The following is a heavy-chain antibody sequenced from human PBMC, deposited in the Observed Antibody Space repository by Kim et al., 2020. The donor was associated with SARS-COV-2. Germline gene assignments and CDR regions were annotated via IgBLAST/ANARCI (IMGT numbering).Heavy chain of an antibody. D-gene: IGHD2-2*01. CDR1: GYTFTSYG. Sequence: ASVKVSCKASGYTFTSYGISWVRQAPGQGLEWMGWISAYNGNTNYAQKLQGRVTMTTDTSTSTAYMELRSLRSDDTAVYYCARDLGYCSSTSCYGTGDWFDPWGQGTLVTVSS. CDR3: ARDLGYCSSTSCYGTGDWFDP. CDR2: ISAYNGNT. V-gene: IGHV1-18*01. J-gene: IGHJ5*02.